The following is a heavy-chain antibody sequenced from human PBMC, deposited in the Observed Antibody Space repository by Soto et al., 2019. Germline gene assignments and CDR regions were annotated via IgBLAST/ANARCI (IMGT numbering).Heavy chain of an antibody. CDR1: GFPVSSNY. J-gene: IGHJ6*02. V-gene: IGHV3-66*01. CDR3: ARDRIPTGMDV. Sequence: GGSLRLSCTSSGFPVSSNYMSWVRQAPGKGLEWVSVIYSGGSTYYADSVKGRFTISRDNSKNTLYLQMNSLRAEDTAVYYCARDRIPTGMDVWGQGTTVTVSS. CDR2: IYSGGST.